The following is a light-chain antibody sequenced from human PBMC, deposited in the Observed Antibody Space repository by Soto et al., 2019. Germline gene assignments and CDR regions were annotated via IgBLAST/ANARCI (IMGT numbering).Light chain of an antibody. Sequence: QAVVTQSPSASASLGASVKLTCTLSSEHSNYAIAWYQQQPEKGPRYLMKLATDGSHTKGDGIPDRFSGSSSGAERYLTISSLQSEDEADYYCQTRGTGGWVFGGGTKVTVL. V-gene: IGLV4-69*01. CDR3: QTRGTGGWV. CDR1: SEHSNYA. J-gene: IGLJ3*02. CDR2: LATDGSH.